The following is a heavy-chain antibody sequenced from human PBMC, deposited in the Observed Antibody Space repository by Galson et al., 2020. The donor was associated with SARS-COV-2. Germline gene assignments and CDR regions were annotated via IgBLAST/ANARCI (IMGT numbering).Heavy chain of an antibody. V-gene: IGHV1-46*01. CDR3: ARDSQGGNDYNYLLF. CDR1: GYTFTSYY. D-gene: IGHD4-4*01. CDR2: INPSGGGT. J-gene: IGHJ4*02. Sequence: ASVKFSCKASGYTFTSYYIHWVRQAPGQGLEWMGIINPSGGGTTYAQKFQGRVTMTRDTSTSTVYMELSSLRSEDTAVYYCARDSQGGNDYNYLLFWGQGTLVTVSS.